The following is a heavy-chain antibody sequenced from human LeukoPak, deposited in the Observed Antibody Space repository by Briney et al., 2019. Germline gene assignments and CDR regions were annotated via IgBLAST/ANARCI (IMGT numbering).Heavy chain of an antibody. J-gene: IGHJ4*02. Sequence: GGSLRLSCAASGFTSTNYAMNWVRQAPGKGLEWVSVLIGSSGSTDYADSVKGRFIISRDISKNTLLLQMNSLRAEDTAIYYCAKGAYDYIEIAYFDSWGQGTLVTVSS. CDR3: AKGAYDYIEIAYFDS. CDR2: LIGSSGST. V-gene: IGHV3-23*01. D-gene: IGHD5-12*01. CDR1: GFTSTNYA.